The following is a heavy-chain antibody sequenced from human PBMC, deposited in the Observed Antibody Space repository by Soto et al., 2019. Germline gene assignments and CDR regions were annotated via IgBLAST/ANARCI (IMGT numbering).Heavy chain of an antibody. CDR3: ARHHGTTTSENWFDP. Sequence: QVHLVQSGVEVKTPGASVKVSCQASGYTFFTYDISWVRQAPGQGLEWMGWISTYSGDTKYAQKLQGRVTMTTDTTTTTTYLELRSLRSEDTAVYYCARHHGTTTSENWFDPWGQGTLATVSS. CDR1: GYTFFTYD. CDR2: ISTYSGDT. D-gene: IGHD3-3*01. V-gene: IGHV1-18*01. J-gene: IGHJ5*02.